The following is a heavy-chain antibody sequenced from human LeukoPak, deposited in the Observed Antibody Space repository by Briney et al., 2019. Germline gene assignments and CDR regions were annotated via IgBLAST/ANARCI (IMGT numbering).Heavy chain of an antibody. Sequence: GRSLRLSCAASGFTFSSYAMHWVRQAPGKGLEWVAVISYDGSNKYYADSVKGRFTISRDNSKNTLYLQTNSLRAEDTAVYYCARDPSAGQFDYWGQGTLVTVSS. CDR1: GFTFSSYA. J-gene: IGHJ4*02. V-gene: IGHV3-30-3*01. CDR3: ARDPSAGQFDY. CDR2: ISYDGSNK.